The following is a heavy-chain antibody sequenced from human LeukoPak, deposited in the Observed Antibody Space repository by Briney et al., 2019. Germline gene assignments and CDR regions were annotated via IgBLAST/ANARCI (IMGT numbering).Heavy chain of an antibody. CDR3: ARSPTLALPFEVVVVIFDY. J-gene: IGHJ4*02. CDR1: GGSISSGGYY. V-gene: IGHV4-30-2*01. D-gene: IGHD3-22*01. CDR2: IYHSGST. Sequence: SQTLSLTCTVSGGSISSGGYYWSWIRQPPGKGLEWIGYIYHSGSTYYNPSLKSRVTISVDRSKNQFSLKLSSVTAADTAVYYCARSPTLALPFEVVVVIFDYWGQGTLVTVSS.